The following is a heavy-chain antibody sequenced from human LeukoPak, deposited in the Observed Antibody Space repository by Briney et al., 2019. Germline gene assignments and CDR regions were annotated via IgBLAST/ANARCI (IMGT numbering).Heavy chain of an antibody. D-gene: IGHD5-24*01. CDR3: ARRIEI. CDR1: GGSFSGYY. V-gene: IGHV4-34*01. Sequence: SETLSVTCAVYGGSFSGYYWSWIRQPPGKGLEWIGEINHSGSTNYNPSLKSRVTISVDTSKNQFSLKLSSVTAADTAVYYCARRIEIWGQGTLVTVSS. CDR2: INHSGST. J-gene: IGHJ4*02.